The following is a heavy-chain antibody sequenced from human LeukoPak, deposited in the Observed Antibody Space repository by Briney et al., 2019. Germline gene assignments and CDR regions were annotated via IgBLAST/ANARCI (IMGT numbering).Heavy chain of an antibody. CDR2: ISGSGGST. V-gene: IGHV3-23*01. D-gene: IGHD5-12*01. Sequence: GGSLRLSCAASGFTFSSYAMSWVRQAPGKGLEWVSAISGSGGSTYYADSVKGRFTISSDNSKNTLYLQMNSLRAEDTAVYYCAKGLYRNSGYDNAFDIWGQGTMVTVSS. CDR1: GFTFSSYA. J-gene: IGHJ3*02. CDR3: AKGLYRNSGYDNAFDI.